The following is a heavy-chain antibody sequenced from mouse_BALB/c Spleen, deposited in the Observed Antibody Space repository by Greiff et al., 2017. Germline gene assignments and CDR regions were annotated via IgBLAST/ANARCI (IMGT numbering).Heavy chain of an antibody. J-gene: IGHJ4*01. Sequence: QVQLKESGPGLVQPSQSLSITCTVSGFSLTSYGVHWVRQSPGKGLEWLGVIWSGGSTDYNAAFISRLSISKDNSKSQVFFKMNSLQANDTAIYYCARMGGNYKRGNAMDYWGQGTSVTVSS. V-gene: IGHV2-2*02. CDR2: IWSGGST. CDR3: ARMGGNYKRGNAMDY. D-gene: IGHD2-1*01. CDR1: GFSLTSYG.